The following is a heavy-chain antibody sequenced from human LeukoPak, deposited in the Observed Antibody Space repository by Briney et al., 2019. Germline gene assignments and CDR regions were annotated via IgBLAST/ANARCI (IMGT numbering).Heavy chain of an antibody. CDR3: ARAGYYDGSGYTYYYYMDV. Sequence: SETLSLTCTVSGGSISSYYWSWIRQPAGKGLEWIGRIYTSGSTNYNPSLKSRVTMSVDTSKNQFSLKLSSVTAADTAVYYCARAGYYDGSGYTYYYYMDVWGKGTTVTISS. CDR2: IYTSGST. CDR1: GGSISSYY. D-gene: IGHD3-22*01. J-gene: IGHJ6*03. V-gene: IGHV4-4*07.